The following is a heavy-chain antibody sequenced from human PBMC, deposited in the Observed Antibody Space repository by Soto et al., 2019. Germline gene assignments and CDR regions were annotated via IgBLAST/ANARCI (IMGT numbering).Heavy chain of an antibody. Sequence: PSETLSLTCNVPADSLTSNYWSWIRQPAGKGREWIGRVYAAGNNNYNPSLTGRVTMSIDTSKKQFSLRMTSLTAADTAVYFCARVFDYWSGFYVYWGQGILVTVSS. D-gene: IGHD3-3*01. CDR1: ADSLTSNY. V-gene: IGHV4-4*07. CDR3: ARVFDYWSGFYVY. J-gene: IGHJ4*02. CDR2: VYAAGNN.